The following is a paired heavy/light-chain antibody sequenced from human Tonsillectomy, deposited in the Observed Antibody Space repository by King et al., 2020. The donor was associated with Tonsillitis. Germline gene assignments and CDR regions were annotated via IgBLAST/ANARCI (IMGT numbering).Light chain of an antibody. J-gene: IGKJ3*01. CDR2: DAS. CDR1: QDISNS. Sequence: DTQMTQSPSSLSASVGDRVTITCQASQDISNSLNWYQQKPGKAPKLLIYDASNLETGVPSRFSGSASGTDFTFTISSLQPEDIATYYCQQYDNLPFAFGPGTKVDIK. CDR3: QQYDNLPFA. V-gene: IGKV1-33*01.
Heavy chain of an antibody. CDR1: GFTFRTYA. V-gene: IGHV3-30*01. Sequence: QVQLVESGGGVVQPGRTLRLSCAVSGFTFRTYAMHWVRQPPGRGLEWVAVISNDVSNTYYADSVRGRFTISRDNSKNTLYLQMTSLRAEDTAVYYCARAQLLVGAFFGGPLDIWGQGTMVTVSS. D-gene: IGHD1-26*01. CDR2: ISNDVSNT. CDR3: ARAQLLVGAFFGGPLDI. J-gene: IGHJ3*02.